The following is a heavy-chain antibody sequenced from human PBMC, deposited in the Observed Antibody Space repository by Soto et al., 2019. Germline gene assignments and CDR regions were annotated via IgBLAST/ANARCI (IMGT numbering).Heavy chain of an antibody. CDR2: IIPIFGTA. J-gene: IGHJ6*02. CDR3: AKVRYSSPMGYYYGMDV. V-gene: IGHV1-69*01. D-gene: IGHD6-19*01. Sequence: QAQLEQSGGEVNKPGSSVKVSCKASRVAFSKFIVTGGRLAPGLGLEWVGGIIPIFGTANYAQKFQGRVTITADESTSTSYMEVNNLRSEDTAVYYCAKVRYSSPMGYYYGMDVWGQGTTVTVSS. CDR1: RVAFSKFI.